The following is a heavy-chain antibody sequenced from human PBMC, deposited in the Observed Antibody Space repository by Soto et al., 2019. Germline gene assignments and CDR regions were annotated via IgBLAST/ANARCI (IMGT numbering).Heavy chain of an antibody. CDR2: IWYDGSNK. Sequence: SLRLXFAASVFTFIIYGMHWVLHAPVKGLEWLAVIWYDGSNKYYADSVKGRFTISRDNSKNTLYLQMNSLRAEDTAVYHCAREAIYCSSKSCYKRVSWFDTWGQGTLVT. D-gene: IGHD2-2*02. CDR3: AREAIYCSSKSCYKRVSWFDT. CDR1: VFTFIIYG. V-gene: IGHV3-33*01. J-gene: IGHJ5*02.